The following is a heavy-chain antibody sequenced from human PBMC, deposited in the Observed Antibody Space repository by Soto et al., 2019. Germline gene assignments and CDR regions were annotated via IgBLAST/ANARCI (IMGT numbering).Heavy chain of an antibody. CDR1: GYDFSSYG. V-gene: IGHV1-18*04. Sequence: QVQLVQSGAEVKKPGASVKVYCKASGYDFSSYGISWVRQAPGQGLEWMGWISASNGNRDYAQQFQGRVTMTSDTSRTTAYMELRSLRSDDTAVYYCVREPHRNDYLGQGTLVNVSS. CDR3: VREPHRNDY. J-gene: IGHJ4*02. CDR2: ISASNGNR.